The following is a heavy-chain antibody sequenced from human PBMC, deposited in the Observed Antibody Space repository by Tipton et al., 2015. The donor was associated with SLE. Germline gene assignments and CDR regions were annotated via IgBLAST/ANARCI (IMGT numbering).Heavy chain of an antibody. CDR1: GFTFSKYG. CDR2: IWHDGSEK. Sequence: SLRLSCEGSGFTFSKYGIHWVRQAPGKGLEWVAVIWHDGSEKYYRDSVKGRFTISRDNSKNTLYLQMNSLRAEDTAVYYCARAVVTLDYWGQGTLVTVSS. V-gene: IGHV3-33*08. CDR3: ARAVVTLDY. J-gene: IGHJ4*02. D-gene: IGHD3-22*01.